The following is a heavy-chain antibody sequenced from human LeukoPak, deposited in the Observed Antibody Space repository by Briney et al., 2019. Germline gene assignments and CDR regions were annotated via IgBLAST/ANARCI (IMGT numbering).Heavy chain of an antibody. V-gene: IGHV3-21*05. D-gene: IGHD7-27*01. CDR2: ISNSGSSI. CDR1: GFTFSSYA. Sequence: GGSLRLSCAASGFTFSSYAVHWVRQAPGKGLEWVSYISNSGSSIYYADSVKGRFTTSRDNAKSSLYLQMNSLRAEDTAVYYCGRGHWGLDYWGQGALVTVSS. J-gene: IGHJ4*02. CDR3: GRGHWGLDY.